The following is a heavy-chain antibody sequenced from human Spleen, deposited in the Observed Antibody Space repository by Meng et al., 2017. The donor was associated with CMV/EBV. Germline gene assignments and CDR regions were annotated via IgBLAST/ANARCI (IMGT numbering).Heavy chain of an antibody. V-gene: IGHV3-53*01. CDR2: ITGAGSA. CDR1: GFTFSSYW. J-gene: IGHJ3*01. CDR3: ARAYYTDAFDL. D-gene: IGHD3-3*01. Sequence: GESLKISCAASGFTFSSYWMHWVRQAPGKGLEWVSFITGAGSAYYADSVKGRFIISRDNSKDTVYLQMSSLRVADSAVYYCARAYYTDAFDLWGQGTVVTVSS.